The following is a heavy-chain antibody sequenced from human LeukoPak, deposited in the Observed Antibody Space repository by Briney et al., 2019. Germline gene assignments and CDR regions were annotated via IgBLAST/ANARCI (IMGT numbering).Heavy chain of an antibody. CDR2: IYPSGGT. V-gene: IGHV4-4*07. CDR3: GGDRGVKGKYQMAFDD. Sequence: SATLYLTCTVSGGTISSYYWSWIRQPAGQGLEWIGSIYPSGGTTYNPSRYRRITMSVATAKNQSSLKLISVTAADPAAHYCGGDRGVKGKYQMAFDDWGQGTLVTVSS. CDR1: GGTISSYY. J-gene: IGHJ4*02. D-gene: IGHD2-2*01.